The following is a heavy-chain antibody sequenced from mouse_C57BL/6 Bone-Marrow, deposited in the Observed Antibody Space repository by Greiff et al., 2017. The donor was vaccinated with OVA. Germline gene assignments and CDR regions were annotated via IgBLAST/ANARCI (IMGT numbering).Heavy chain of an antibody. J-gene: IGHJ4*01. Sequence: QVQLQQPGAELVKPGASVKMSCKASGYTFTSYWITWVKQRPGQGLEWIGDIYPGSGSTNYNEKFKSKATLTVDTSSSTAYMQLSSLTSEDASVYYGARRGYDYDESDYYAMDYWGQGTSVTVSS. CDR3: ARRGYDYDESDYYAMDY. V-gene: IGHV1-55*01. D-gene: IGHD2-4*01. CDR1: GYTFTSYW. CDR2: IYPGSGST.